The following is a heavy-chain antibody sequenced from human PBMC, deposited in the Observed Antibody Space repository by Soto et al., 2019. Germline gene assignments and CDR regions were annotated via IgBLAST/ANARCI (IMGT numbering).Heavy chain of an antibody. CDR2: IYPGDSDT. D-gene: IGHD2-2*01. Sequence: PWEALKISCTGVGYSFTSYWMSWVRQMPGKGLEWMGIIYPGDSDTRYSPSFQGQVTISADKSISTVYLQWSSLKASDTAIYYCARGYCTTTIHDPLFDSWG. J-gene: IGHJ5*01. CDR3: ARGYCTTTIHDPLFDS. CDR1: GYSFTSYW. V-gene: IGHV5-51*01.